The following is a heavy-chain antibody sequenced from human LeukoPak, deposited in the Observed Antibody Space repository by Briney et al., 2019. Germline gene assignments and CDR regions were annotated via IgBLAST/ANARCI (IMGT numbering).Heavy chain of an antibody. V-gene: IGHV3-30-3*01. D-gene: IGHD3-16*02. CDR2: ISYDGSNK. CDR1: GFTFSSYA. J-gene: IGHJ4*02. CDR3: ARDPRNYVWGSYRLVGGYFDY. Sequence: GGSLRLSCAASGFTFSSYAIHWVRQAPGKGLEWVAVISYDGSNKYYADSVKGRFTISRDNSKNTLYLQMNSLRAEDTAVYYCARDPRNYVWGSYRLVGGYFDYWGQGTLVTVSS.